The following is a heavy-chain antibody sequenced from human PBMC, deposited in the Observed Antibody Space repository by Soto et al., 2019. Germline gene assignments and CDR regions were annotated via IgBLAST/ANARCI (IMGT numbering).Heavy chain of an antibody. J-gene: IGHJ4*02. Sequence: GGSLRLSCAASGFTFSSYGMHWVRQAPGKGLEWVAVISYDGSNKYYADSVKGRFTISRDNSKNTLYLQMNSLRAEDTAVYYWGKDYVPGPLAYGAQGTLVTVSS. V-gene: IGHV3-30*18. CDR2: ISYDGSNK. CDR3: GKDYVPGPLAY. CDR1: GFTFSSYG. D-gene: IGHD6-19*01.